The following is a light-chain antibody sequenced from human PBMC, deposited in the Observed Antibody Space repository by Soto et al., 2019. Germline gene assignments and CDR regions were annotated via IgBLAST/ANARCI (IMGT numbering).Light chain of an antibody. J-gene: IGLJ1*01. V-gene: IGLV2-14*01. CDR1: SSDVGGYNS. Sequence: QSALTQPASVSGSPGQSITISCTGTSSDVGGYNSVSWYQQHPGKAPKFMIYDVSNRPSGVSTRFSGSKSGNTASLTISGLQAEDEADYYCNSYTTSNTRQIVFGTGTKVTVL. CDR3: NSYTTSNTRQIV. CDR2: DVS.